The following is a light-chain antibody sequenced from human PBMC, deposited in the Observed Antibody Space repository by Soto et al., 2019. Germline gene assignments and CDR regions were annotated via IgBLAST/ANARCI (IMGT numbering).Light chain of an antibody. CDR3: QQFNSYPIT. V-gene: IGKV1-13*02. Sequence: AIQVTQSPSSLSASVGDRVTITCRASQDIRGALAWYQQKPGKAPKLLIYDVSTLESGVPSRFRGSGSGTEFTLSISSLQPEDFGTYYCQQFNSYPITFGNGTRLEIK. CDR1: QDIRGA. CDR2: DVS. J-gene: IGKJ5*01.